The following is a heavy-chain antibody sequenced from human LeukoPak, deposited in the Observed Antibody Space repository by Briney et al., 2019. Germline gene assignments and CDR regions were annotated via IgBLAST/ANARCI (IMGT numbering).Heavy chain of an antibody. J-gene: IGHJ4*02. D-gene: IGHD1-26*01. CDR3: ATGTAWARPFDY. CDR2: INAGNGNT. CDR1: GYTFTSYA. V-gene: IGHV1-3*01. Sequence: ASVKVSCKASGYTFTSYAMHWVRQAPGQRLEWMGWINAGNGNTKYSQKFQGRVTITRDTSASTAYMELSSLRSEDTAVYYCATGTAWARPFDYWGQGTLVTVSS.